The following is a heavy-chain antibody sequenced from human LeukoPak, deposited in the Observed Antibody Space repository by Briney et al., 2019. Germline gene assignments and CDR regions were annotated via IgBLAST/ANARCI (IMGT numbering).Heavy chain of an antibody. V-gene: IGHV3-7*01. D-gene: IGHD3-3*01. J-gene: IGHJ4*02. CDR2: IKQDGSEK. CDR1: GGSFSGYY. CDR3: ARDSDF. Sequence: ETLSLTCAVYGGSFSGYYWSWVRQAPGKGLEWVANIKQDGSEKYYVDSVKGRFTIPRDNAKNSLYLQMNSLRAEDTAVYYCARDSDFWGQGTLVTVSS.